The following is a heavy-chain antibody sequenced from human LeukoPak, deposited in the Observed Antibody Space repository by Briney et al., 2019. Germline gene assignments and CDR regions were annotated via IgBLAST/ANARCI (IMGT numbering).Heavy chain of an antibody. CDR3: ARGDGADIVATRWFDP. CDR2: INHSGST. D-gene: IGHD5-12*01. CDR1: GGSFSGYY. J-gene: IGHJ5*02. V-gene: IGHV4-34*01. Sequence: SETLSLTCAVYGGSFSGYYWSWIRQPPGKGLEWIGEINHSGSTNYNPSLKCRVTISVDTSKNQFSLKLSSVTAADTAVYYCARGDGADIVATRWFDPWGQGTLVTVSS.